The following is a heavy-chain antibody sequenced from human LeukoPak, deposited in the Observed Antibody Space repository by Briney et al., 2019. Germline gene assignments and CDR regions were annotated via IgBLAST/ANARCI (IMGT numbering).Heavy chain of an antibody. CDR1: GFTFSSYG. Sequence: PGGSLRLSCAASGFTFSSYGMHWVRQAPGKGLEWVAVISYDGSNKYYADSVKGRFTISRDNSKNTLYLQMNIVRAEDTAVYFCAKGHYYDASGYYYAFDCWGQGTLVTVSS. CDR3: AKGHYYDASGYYYAFDC. J-gene: IGHJ4*02. CDR2: ISYDGSNK. V-gene: IGHV3-30*18. D-gene: IGHD3-22*01.